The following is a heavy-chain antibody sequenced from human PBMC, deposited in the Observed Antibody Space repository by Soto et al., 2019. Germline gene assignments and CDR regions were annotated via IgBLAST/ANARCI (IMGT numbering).Heavy chain of an antibody. Sequence: ASVQVSFKASAYTFTSSYMHWVRQAPVQGLEWKGIINPSGGSTSYAQKFQGRVTMTRDTSTSTVYMELSSLRSEDTAVYYRARDYRGSENYYDSSGYALEDYWGQGTLVTVSS. D-gene: IGHD3-22*01. V-gene: IGHV1-46*01. CDR2: INPSGGST. J-gene: IGHJ4*02. CDR1: AYTFTSSY. CDR3: ARDYRGSENYYDSSGYALEDY.